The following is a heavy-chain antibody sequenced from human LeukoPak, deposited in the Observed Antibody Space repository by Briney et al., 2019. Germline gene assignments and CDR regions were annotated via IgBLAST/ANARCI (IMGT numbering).Heavy chain of an antibody. CDR1: GGPISSYY. D-gene: IGHD6-13*01. CDR2: IYTSGST. CDR3: ARSRGSSWYAAFDI. V-gene: IGHV4-4*07. J-gene: IGHJ3*02. Sequence: PSETLSLTCTVSGGPISSYYWSWIRQPAGKGLEWIGRIYTSGSTNYNPSLKSRVTMSVDTSKNQFSLKLSSVTAADTAGYYCARSRGSSWYAAFDIWGQGTMVTVSS.